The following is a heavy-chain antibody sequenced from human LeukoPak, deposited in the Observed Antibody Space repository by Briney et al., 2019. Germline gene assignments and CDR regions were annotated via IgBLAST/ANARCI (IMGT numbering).Heavy chain of an antibody. CDR1: GFTFSIFA. J-gene: IGHJ4*02. CDR2: ILGRVGRT. D-gene: IGHD2-15*01. Sequence: PGGSLSLSCAVSGFTFSIFAMSWVRQAAEGGLEWDSSILGRVGRTYYADSVKGRFTISRDNYKNTMYLQMNSLRAEDTVVYYCAKAIWDIVVVVAAPFAYWGQGALVTVSS. V-gene: IGHV3-23*01. CDR3: AKAIWDIVVVVAAPFAY.